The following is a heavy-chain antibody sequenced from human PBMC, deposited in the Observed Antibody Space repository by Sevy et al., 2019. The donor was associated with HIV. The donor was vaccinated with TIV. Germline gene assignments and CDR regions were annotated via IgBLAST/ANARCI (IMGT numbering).Heavy chain of an antibody. CDR1: GFTFNNAW. CDR2: IKSKIDGETT. J-gene: IGHJ4*02. Sequence: GGSLRLSCAVSGFTFNNAWMNWVRQAPGTGLQWVGLIKSKIDGETTDYDAPVKGRLTISRDDSKNRPYLQVNSLKIEDTAVYYCATAPGYYDSAPFDYWGPGTLVTVSS. CDR3: ATAPGYYDSAPFDY. V-gene: IGHV3-15*01. D-gene: IGHD3-22*01.